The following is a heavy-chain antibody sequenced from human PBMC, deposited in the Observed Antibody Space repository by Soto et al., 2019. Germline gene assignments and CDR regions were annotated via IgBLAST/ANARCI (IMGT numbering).Heavy chain of an antibody. CDR1: GYTFTSYA. V-gene: IGHV1-3*01. CDR2: INAGNGNT. D-gene: IGHD3-10*01. Sequence: ASVKVSCKASGYTFTSYAMHWVRQAPGQRLEWMGWINAGNGNTKYSQKFQGRVTITRDTSASTAYMELSSLRSEDTAVYYCARDRSITSVRGFISPHFDYWGQGTLVTVSS. J-gene: IGHJ4*02. CDR3: ARDRSITSVRGFISPHFDY.